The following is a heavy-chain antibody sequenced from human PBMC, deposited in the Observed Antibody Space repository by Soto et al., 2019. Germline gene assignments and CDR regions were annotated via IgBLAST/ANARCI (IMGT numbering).Heavy chain of an antibody. J-gene: IGHJ4*01. CDR2: FDPEDGET. V-gene: IGHV1-24*01. Sequence: GASVKVSCKVSGYTLTELSMHWVRQAPGKGLEWMGGFDPEDGETIYAQKFQGRVTMTEDTSTDTAYMELSSLRSEDTAVYYCATGPAREDIVVVVAGATYYFDYWG. CDR1: GYTLTELS. CDR3: ATGPAREDIVVVVAGATYYFDY. D-gene: IGHD2-15*01.